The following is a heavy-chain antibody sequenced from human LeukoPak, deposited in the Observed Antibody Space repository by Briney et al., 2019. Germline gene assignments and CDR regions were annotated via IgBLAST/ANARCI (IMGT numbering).Heavy chain of an antibody. CDR3: AKDSAGIQQDY. D-gene: IGHD1-1*01. CDR1: GFTFSSYS. Sequence: GGSLRLSCAASGFTFSSYSMNWVRQAPGKGLEWVSSISRSSSDMYYADSVKGRFTISRDNAKNSLYLQMNSLRAEDTAVYYCAKDSAGIQQDYWGQGTLVTVSS. J-gene: IGHJ4*02. V-gene: IGHV3-21*01. CDR2: ISRSSSDM.